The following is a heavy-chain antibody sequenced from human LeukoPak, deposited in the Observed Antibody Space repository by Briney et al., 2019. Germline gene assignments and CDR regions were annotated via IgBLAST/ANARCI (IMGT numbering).Heavy chain of an antibody. D-gene: IGHD5-12*01. CDR1: GFTFSNYA. Sequence: GGSLRLSRATSGFTFSNYAMNWVRQAPGKGLEWVSVISGSGGSTYYADSVKGRFTISRDNSKNTLYLQMNSLRAEDTAIYYCAKDRAVDIVAAPHFDYWGQGTLVTVSS. V-gene: IGHV3-23*01. CDR3: AKDRAVDIVAAPHFDY. CDR2: ISGSGGST. J-gene: IGHJ4*02.